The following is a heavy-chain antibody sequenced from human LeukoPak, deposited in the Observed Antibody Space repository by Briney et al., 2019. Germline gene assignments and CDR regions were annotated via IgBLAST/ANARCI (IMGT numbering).Heavy chain of an antibody. CDR2: IKEDGNEE. V-gene: IGHV3-7*01. J-gene: IGHJ4*02. CDR1: GFTFSSYW. D-gene: IGHD3-16*01. CDR3: AGGANVRPSAYFDY. Sequence: GGSLRLSCAASGFTFSSYWMSWVRQAPGKGPEWVANIKEDGNEEYYLDSVKGRFSISRDNAKDSLYLQMNTLRAEDTALYYCAGGANVRPSAYFDYWGQGALVTVSS.